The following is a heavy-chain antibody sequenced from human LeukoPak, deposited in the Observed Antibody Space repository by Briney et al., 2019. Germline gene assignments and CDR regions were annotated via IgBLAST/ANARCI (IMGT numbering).Heavy chain of an antibody. CDR3: AREMKAIAAAGSFDY. Sequence: PGGSLRLSCAASGFTFDDYGMSWVRQAPGKGLEWVSGINWNGGSTGYADSVKGRFTISRDNAENSLYLQMNSLRAEDTALYYCAREMKAIAAAGSFDYWGQGTLVTVSS. D-gene: IGHD6-13*01. CDR2: INWNGGST. CDR1: GFTFDDYG. J-gene: IGHJ4*02. V-gene: IGHV3-20*04.